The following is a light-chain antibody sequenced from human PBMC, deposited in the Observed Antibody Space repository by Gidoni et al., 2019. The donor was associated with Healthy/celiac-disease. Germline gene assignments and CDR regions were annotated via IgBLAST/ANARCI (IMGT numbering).Light chain of an antibody. CDR2: AAS. V-gene: IGKV1-NL1*01. J-gene: IGKJ2*01. CDR3: QQYYSTPYT. Sequence: DIQLTQSPSSLSASVGDRVTITCRASQGISNSLAWYQQKPGKAPKLLLYAASRLESGVPSRCSGSGSGTDYTLTISSLQPEDFATYYCQQYYSTPYTFXQXTKLXIK. CDR1: QGISNS.